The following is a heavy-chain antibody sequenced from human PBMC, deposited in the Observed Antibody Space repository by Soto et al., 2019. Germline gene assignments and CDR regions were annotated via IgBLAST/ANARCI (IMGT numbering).Heavy chain of an antibody. CDR1: GYSFNSYY. Sequence: SEPLYLTCNVTGYSFNSYYWSWMRQPPGKGLKCMGYVYYSGSTNYNPSLKSRVTISVDTSKNQISLRLKSVTAADTVVYYCSRAESFGIHDFGYWGQGSLVTVSS. CDR2: VYYSGST. D-gene: IGHD3-16*01. CDR3: SRAESFGIHDFGY. J-gene: IGHJ4*02. V-gene: IGHV4-59*01.